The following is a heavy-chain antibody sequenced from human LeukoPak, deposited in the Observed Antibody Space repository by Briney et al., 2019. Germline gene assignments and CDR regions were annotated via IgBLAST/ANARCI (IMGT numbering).Heavy chain of an antibody. D-gene: IGHD3-3*01. CDR2: IYTSGST. CDR3: ARESYDFWSVPQGYFDY. CDR1: GGSISSGSYY. Sequence: SETLSLTCTVSGGSISSGSYYWSWIRQPAGKGLEWIGRIYTSGSTNYNPSLKSRVTISVDTSKNQYSLKLSSVTAADTAVYYCARESYDFWSVPQGYFDYWGQGTLVTVSS. J-gene: IGHJ4*02. V-gene: IGHV4-61*02.